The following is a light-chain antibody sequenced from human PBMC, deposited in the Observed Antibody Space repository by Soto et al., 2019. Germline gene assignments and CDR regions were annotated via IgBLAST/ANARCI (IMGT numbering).Light chain of an antibody. CDR1: QSVSSGY. J-gene: IGKJ2*01. Sequence: ETVMTQSPGTLSLSPGERATLSCRASQSVSSGYLAWYQQKPGQAPRLLIFGASNRATGIPDRFAGSGSGTDFTLTISRLEPEDFAVYYCQQYGISQNTFGQGTKVDSK. V-gene: IGKV3-20*01. CDR3: QQYGISQNT. CDR2: GAS.